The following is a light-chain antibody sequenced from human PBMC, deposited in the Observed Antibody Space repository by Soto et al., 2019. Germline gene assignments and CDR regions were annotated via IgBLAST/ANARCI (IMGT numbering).Light chain of an antibody. CDR2: AAS. CDR3: QQCYGTPIYI. J-gene: IGKJ2*01. CDR1: QSINTY. V-gene: IGKV1-39*01. Sequence: DIQMTQSPSSLSASVGDRVTITCRASQSINTYLNWYQQKPGKAPNLLIYAASNLQSGVPSRFSGSGSGTVFTLTTSSLQTEDIATYSCQQCYGTPIYIFGQGTKLEIK.